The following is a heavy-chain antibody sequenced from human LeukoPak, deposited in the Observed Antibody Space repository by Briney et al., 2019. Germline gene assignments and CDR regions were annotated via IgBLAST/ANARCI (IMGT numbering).Heavy chain of an antibody. V-gene: IGHV4-34*01. Sequence: PSETLSLTCAVYGGSFSGYYWSWIRLPPGKGLEWIGEINHSGSTNYNPSLKSRVTISVDTSKNQFSLKLSSVTAADTAVYYCARGVVEGTVTWVYFDYWGQGTLVTVSS. CDR2: INHSGST. CDR3: ARGVVEGTVTWVYFDY. CDR1: GGSFSGYY. J-gene: IGHJ4*02. D-gene: IGHD4-17*01.